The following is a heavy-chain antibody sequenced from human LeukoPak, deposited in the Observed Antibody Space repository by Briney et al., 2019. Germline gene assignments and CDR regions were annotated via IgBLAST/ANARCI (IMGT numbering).Heavy chain of an antibody. Sequence: SETLSLTCTVSGGSISSSSYYWGWIRQPPGKGLEWIGSIYYSGSTYYNPSLKSRVTISVDTSKNRFSLKLSSVTAADTAVYYCARLSAYYDSSGPFDYWGQGTLVTVSS. CDR3: ARLSAYYDSSGPFDY. J-gene: IGHJ4*02. CDR2: IYYSGST. V-gene: IGHV4-39*01. D-gene: IGHD3-22*01. CDR1: GGSISSSSYY.